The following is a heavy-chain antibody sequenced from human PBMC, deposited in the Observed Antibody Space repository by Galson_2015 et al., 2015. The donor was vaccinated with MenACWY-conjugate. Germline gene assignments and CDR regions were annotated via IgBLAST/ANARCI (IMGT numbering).Heavy chain of an antibody. J-gene: IGHJ4*02. V-gene: IGHV3-74*01. CDR2: INPGGSST. CDR3: ARGYGGYNPLDS. CDR1: GFIFNTYW. D-gene: IGHD5-24*01. Sequence: SLRLSCAASGFIFNTYWMHWVRQAPGKGLVWVSRINPGGSSTTYADSVKDRFTISGDNAKNTLYLQMNSLRAEDTAVYYCARGYGGYNPLDSWGQGTLVTVSS.